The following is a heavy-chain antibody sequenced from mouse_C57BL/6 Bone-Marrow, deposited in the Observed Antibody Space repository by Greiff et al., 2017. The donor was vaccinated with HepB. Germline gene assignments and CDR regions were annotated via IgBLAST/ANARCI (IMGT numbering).Heavy chain of an antibody. CDR3: ARSTQAYYYAMDY. Sequence: VQLQQSGPVLVKPGASVKMSCKASGYTFTDYYMNWVKQSHGKSLEWIGVINPYNGGTSYNQKFKGKATLTVDKSSSTAYMELNSLTSEDSAVYYCARSTQAYYYAMDYWGQGTSVTVSS. J-gene: IGHJ4*01. D-gene: IGHD3-2*02. CDR1: GYTFTDYY. CDR2: INPYNGGT. V-gene: IGHV1-19*01.